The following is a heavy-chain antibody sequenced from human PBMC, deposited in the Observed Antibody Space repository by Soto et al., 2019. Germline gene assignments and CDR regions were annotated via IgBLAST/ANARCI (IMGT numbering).Heavy chain of an antibody. J-gene: IGHJ5*02. CDR1: GFTFSSYA. D-gene: IGHD4-17*01. CDR2: ISGSGGST. V-gene: IGHV3-23*01. CDR3: ASQYGDWYNWFDP. Sequence: GGSLRLSCAASGFTFSSYAMSWVHQAPGKGLEWVSAISGSGGSTYYADSVKGRFTISRDNSKNTLYLQMNSLRAEDTAVYYCASQYGDWYNWFDPWGQGTLVTVSS.